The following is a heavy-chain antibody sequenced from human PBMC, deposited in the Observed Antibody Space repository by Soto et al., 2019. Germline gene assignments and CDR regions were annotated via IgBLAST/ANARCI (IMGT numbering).Heavy chain of an antibody. CDR3: AKDGGGYDFWSGSLD. D-gene: IGHD3-3*01. CDR1: GGSISSSY. Sequence: ASETLSLTCTVSGGSISSSYWTWIRQPPGKGLEYVAYIYHSGSTNYNPSLKSRITISIDTAKNQFSLKLTSVTPADTAMYYCAKDGGGYDFWSGSLDWGQGTLVTVSS. V-gene: IGHV4-59*01. CDR2: IYHSGST. J-gene: IGHJ4*02.